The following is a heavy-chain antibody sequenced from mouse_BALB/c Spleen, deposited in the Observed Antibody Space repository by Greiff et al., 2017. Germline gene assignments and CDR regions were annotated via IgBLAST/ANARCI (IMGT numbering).Heavy chain of an antibody. Sequence: QVHVKQSGAELMKPGASVKISCKATGYTFSSYWIEWVKQRPGHGLEWIGEILPGSGSTNYNEKFKGKATFTADTSSNTAYMQLSSLTSEDSAVYYCARDGTRGYYAMDYWGQGTSVTVSS. CDR2: ILPGSGST. J-gene: IGHJ4*01. V-gene: IGHV1-9*01. D-gene: IGHD4-1*01. CDR3: ARDGTRGYYAMDY. CDR1: GYTFSSYW.